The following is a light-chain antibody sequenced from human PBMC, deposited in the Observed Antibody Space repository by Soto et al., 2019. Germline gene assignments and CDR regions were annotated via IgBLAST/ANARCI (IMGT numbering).Light chain of an antibody. J-gene: IGLJ2*01. V-gene: IGLV2-8*01. CDR1: SSDVGGYNY. Sequence: QSALTQPPSASGSPGQSVTISCTGMSSDVGGYNYVPWYQQHPGKAPKLMIYEVTKRPSGVPDRFSGSKSGNTASLTVSGLQAEDEADYYCSSYAGSNSVLFGGGTKLTVL. CDR3: SSYAGSNSVL. CDR2: EVT.